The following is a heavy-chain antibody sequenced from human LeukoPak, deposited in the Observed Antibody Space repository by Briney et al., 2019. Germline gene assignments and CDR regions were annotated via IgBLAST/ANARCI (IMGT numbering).Heavy chain of an antibody. Sequence: QPGGSLRLSCAASGSTFSSYGMHWVRQAPGKGLEWVAFIRYDGSNKYYADSVKGRFTISRDNSKNTLYLQMNSLRAEDTAVYYCAKDITVMIGDAFDIWGQGTMVTVSS. V-gene: IGHV3-30*02. D-gene: IGHD3-22*01. CDR2: IRYDGSNK. CDR3: AKDITVMIGDAFDI. CDR1: GSTFSSYG. J-gene: IGHJ3*02.